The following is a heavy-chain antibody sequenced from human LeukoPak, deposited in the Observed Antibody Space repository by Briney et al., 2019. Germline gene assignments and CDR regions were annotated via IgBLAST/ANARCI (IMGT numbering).Heavy chain of an antibody. Sequence: PSETLSLTCTVSGYSISSGYYWGWIRPPPGKGLEWIGSIYHSGSTYYNPSLKSRVTISVDTSKNQFSLKLSSVTAADTAVYYCAREGPQNYDFCSGYCDYWGQGTLVTVSS. CDR1: GYSISSGYY. D-gene: IGHD3-3*01. CDR2: IYHSGST. J-gene: IGHJ4*02. V-gene: IGHV4-38-2*02. CDR3: AREGPQNYDFCSGYCDY.